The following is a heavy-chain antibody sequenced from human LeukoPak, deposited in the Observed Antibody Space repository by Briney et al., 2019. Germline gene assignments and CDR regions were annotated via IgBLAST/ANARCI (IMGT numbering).Heavy chain of an antibody. V-gene: IGHV3-15*01. CDR3: TTDPRD. CDR1: GFSFSGTW. J-gene: IGHJ4*02. Sequence: GGSLRLSCAASGFSFSGTWMSWVRQAPGKGLEWVGRIKSKNDGGTTDYAAPVKDRFTISRDDSKHTVHLQMNSLKTEDTAVYFCTTDPRDWGQGTLVTVSS. CDR2: IKSKNDGGTT.